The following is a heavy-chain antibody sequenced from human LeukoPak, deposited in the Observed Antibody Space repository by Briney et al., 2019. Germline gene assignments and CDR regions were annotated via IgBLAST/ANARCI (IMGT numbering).Heavy chain of an antibody. CDR2: IYPWGSA. V-gene: IGHV3-66*03. CDR3: VREGGGDNCR. Sequence: GQSLRLSRAAYGIALNTNDMNWVRQVQGNGMEWVSSIYPWGSAFYTDSVKGRFTVTRDESKNMMFLQMNTLRPDDTAMYYCVREGGGDNCRWGQGALVTVSS. CDR1: GIALNTND. D-gene: IGHD4-23*01. J-gene: IGHJ4*01.